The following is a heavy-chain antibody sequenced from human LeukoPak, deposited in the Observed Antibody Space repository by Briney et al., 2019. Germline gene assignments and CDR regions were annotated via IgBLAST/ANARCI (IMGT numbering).Heavy chain of an antibody. J-gene: IGHJ6*02. V-gene: IGHV4-59*01. CDR3: ARDRRGSFYTFDL. D-gene: IGHD1-26*01. CDR2: ASHRGAT. Sequence: SETLSLTCSVSGASINGFFWNWVRQTPEKGLEWIGYASHRGATTSNPTLKRRVSITIDTSKSQISLTMTSMTAADSALYYCARDRRGSFYTFDLWGPGTTVSVS. CDR1: GASINGFF.